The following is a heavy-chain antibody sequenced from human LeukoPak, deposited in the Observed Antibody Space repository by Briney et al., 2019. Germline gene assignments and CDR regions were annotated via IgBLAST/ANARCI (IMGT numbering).Heavy chain of an antibody. V-gene: IGHV1-2*02. CDR2: INPKSGDT. CDR1: DFRDYY. Sequence: SVKVSCKTSDFRDYYMNWVRQAPGQGLGWLGWINPKSGDTDYAQKFQGRVTMTRDTSISTAYMELSGLKPDDTAIYFCASGYSGYDLNYWGQGTQVTVSS. D-gene: IGHD5-12*01. J-gene: IGHJ4*02. CDR3: ASGYSGYDLNY.